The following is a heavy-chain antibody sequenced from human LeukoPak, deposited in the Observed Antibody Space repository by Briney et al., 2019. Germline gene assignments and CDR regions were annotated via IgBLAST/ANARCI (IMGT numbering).Heavy chain of an antibody. D-gene: IGHD6-19*01. CDR3: ASLSRGWYWGEFDY. V-gene: IGHV4-59*01. CDR2: IYYSGST. CDR1: GGSISSYY. J-gene: IGHJ4*02. Sequence: SETLPLTCTVSGGSISSYYWSWIRQPPGKGLEWIGYIYYSGSTNYNPSLKSRVTISVDTSKNQFSLKLSSVTAADTAVYYCASLSRGWYWGEFDYWGQGTLVTVSS.